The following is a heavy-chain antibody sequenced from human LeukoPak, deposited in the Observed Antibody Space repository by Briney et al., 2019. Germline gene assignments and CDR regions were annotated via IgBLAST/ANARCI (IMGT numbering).Heavy chain of an antibody. Sequence: GGSLRLSCAASGFTFSSYAMSWVRQAPGKGLEWVSAISASGGSTYYADSVKGRFTISRDNSKNTLYLQMNSLRAEDTAVYYCAKVRNVLRYPYGMDVWGQGTTVTVSS. J-gene: IGHJ6*02. D-gene: IGHD3-9*01. CDR3: AKVRNVLRYPYGMDV. CDR2: ISASGGST. V-gene: IGHV3-23*01. CDR1: GFTFSSYA.